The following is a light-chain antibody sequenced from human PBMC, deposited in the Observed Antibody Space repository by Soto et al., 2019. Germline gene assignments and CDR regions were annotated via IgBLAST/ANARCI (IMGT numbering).Light chain of an antibody. CDR3: QRYNGFSWT. Sequence: DIHMTQSPSTLSASVGDRVTITCRASQSISIWLAWYQQKPGRAPNLLIYGTSSLESGVPSRFTGSGSGTEFTLTISSLQRYDFATYYCQRYNGFSWTFGQGTKVEIK. CDR2: GTS. CDR1: QSISIW. V-gene: IGKV1-5*03. J-gene: IGKJ1*01.